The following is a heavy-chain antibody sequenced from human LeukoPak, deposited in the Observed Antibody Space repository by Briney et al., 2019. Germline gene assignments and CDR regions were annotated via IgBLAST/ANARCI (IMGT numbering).Heavy chain of an antibody. D-gene: IGHD3-3*01. J-gene: IGHJ6*02. CDR1: GFIFSDHY. CDR3: AFMSGYWNGMDV. Sequence: PGGSLRLSCAASGFIFSDHYMDWVRQAPGKGLEWVGRIRNKANGYTTEFAASVKGRFIISRDDSTNSMYLQMNSLKAEDTAVYYCAFMSGYWNGMDVWGQGTTVTVSS. V-gene: IGHV3-72*01. CDR2: IRNKANGYTT.